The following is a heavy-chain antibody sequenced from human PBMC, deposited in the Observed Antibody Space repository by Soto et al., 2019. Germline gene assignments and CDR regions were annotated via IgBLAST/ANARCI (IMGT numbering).Heavy chain of an antibody. CDR2: VYYSGST. D-gene: IGHD1-26*01. V-gene: IGHV4-59*02. CDR3: ARGRSPEWELIVQYFDY. CDR1: GGSVINSY. J-gene: IGHJ4*02. Sequence: LSLTCTVSGGSVINSYWDWIRQPPGKGLEWVAYVYYSGSTNYNPSLGSRVTISVDKSKNQFSLKMTSVTGADTAVYYCARGRSPEWELIVQYFDYCGQGTLVTVSS.